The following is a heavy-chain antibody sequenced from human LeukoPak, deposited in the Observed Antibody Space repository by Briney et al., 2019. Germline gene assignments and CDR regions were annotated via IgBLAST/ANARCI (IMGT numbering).Heavy chain of an antibody. CDR1: GYTFTGYW. Sequence: ASVKVSCKAFGYTFTGYWMHWVRQAPGQGPEWMGVISPSGGSTIYAQKFKGRVTLTRDMSTSTDYLELSSLRSEDTAVYYCARQAGLQGYYYYMDVWGKGTTVTVSS. CDR2: ISPSGGST. V-gene: IGHV1-46*01. J-gene: IGHJ6*03. D-gene: IGHD4-11*01. CDR3: ARQAGLQGYYYYMDV.